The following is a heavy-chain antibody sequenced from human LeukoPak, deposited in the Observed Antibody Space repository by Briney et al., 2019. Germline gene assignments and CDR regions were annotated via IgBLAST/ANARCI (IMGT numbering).Heavy chain of an antibody. CDR2: VTSNGRTK. J-gene: IGHJ4*02. CDR3: ARIFSAYLYYFDY. D-gene: IGHD2-21*01. V-gene: IGHV3-30*04. CDR1: GFTFSTYA. Sequence: GGSLRLSCAASGFTFSTYAMHGVRQAPGKGLEWVGLVTSNGRTKYYADSVKGRFTVSRDDSKNTLYLQMNSLGAEDTAVYYCARIFSAYLYYFDYWGQGTLVTVSS.